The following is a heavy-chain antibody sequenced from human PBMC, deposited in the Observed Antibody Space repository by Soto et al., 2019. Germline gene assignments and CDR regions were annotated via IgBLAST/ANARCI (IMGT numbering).Heavy chain of an antibody. J-gene: IGHJ3*02. D-gene: IGHD2-2*02. Sequence: SETLSLTCTVSGGSISSGGYYWSWIRQHPGKGLEWIGYIYYSGSTYYNPSLKSRVTISVDTSKNQFSLKPSSVTAADTAVYYCARSFLVVPAAINGVGAFDIWGQGTMVTVSS. CDR2: IYYSGST. CDR1: GGSISSGGYY. V-gene: IGHV4-31*03. CDR3: ARSFLVVPAAINGVGAFDI.